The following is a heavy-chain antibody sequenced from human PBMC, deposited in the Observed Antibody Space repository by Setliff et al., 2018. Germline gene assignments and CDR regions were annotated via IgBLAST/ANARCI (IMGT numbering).Heavy chain of an antibody. CDR1: GGSISSTSYY. D-gene: IGHD1-1*01. CDR2: IYYTGTT. CDR3: ASRTTGPGGWFDY. V-gene: IGHV4-39*01. J-gene: IGHJ5*01. Sequence: SETLSLTCTVSGGSISSTSYYWGWIRQPPGKGLEWIGTIYYTGTTYYSPSLKSRVTISVDTSKNQFSLRLTSVTAADTAIYYCASRTTGPGGWFDYWGQGALVTVSS.